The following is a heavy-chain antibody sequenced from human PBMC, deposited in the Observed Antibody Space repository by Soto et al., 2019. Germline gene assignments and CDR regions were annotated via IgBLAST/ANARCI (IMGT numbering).Heavy chain of an antibody. CDR3: AKAPGDYYYGSGSPIDY. J-gene: IGHJ4*02. Sequence: GGSLRLSCAASGFTFSSYAMSWVRQAPGKGLEWVSAISGSGGSTYYADSVKGRFTISRDNSKNTLYLQMNSLRAEDTAVYYCAKAPGDYYYGSGSPIDYWGQGTLVTVSA. V-gene: IGHV3-23*01. CDR2: ISGSGGST. D-gene: IGHD3-10*01. CDR1: GFTFSSYA.